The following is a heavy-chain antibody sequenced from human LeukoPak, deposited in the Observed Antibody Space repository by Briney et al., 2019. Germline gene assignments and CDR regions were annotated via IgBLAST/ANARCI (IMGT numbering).Heavy chain of an antibody. CDR3: ARASYSYDINGWVPFDY. D-gene: IGHD3-22*01. V-gene: IGHV4-61*02. CDR1: GNSISSGDNY. Sequence: ASETLSLTCTVSGNSISSGDNYWSWIRQPAGKGLEWIGRIYTSGSTNYNPSLKSRVTISGDTSKNQFSLRLSSVTAADTAVYYCARASYSYDINGWVPFDYWGQGTLVIVSS. CDR2: IYTSGST. J-gene: IGHJ4*02.